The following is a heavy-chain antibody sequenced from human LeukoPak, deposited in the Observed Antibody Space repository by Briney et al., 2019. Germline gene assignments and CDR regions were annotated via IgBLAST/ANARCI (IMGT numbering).Heavy chain of an antibody. CDR2: GRT. Sequence: GRTKFNPSLKSRITISVDTSKNQFSLKLSSVTAADTAVYYCARIDCSGASCYFDYWGQGTLVTVSS. V-gene: IGHV4-59*01. J-gene: IGHJ4*02. CDR3: ARIDCSGASCYFDY. D-gene: IGHD2-15*01.